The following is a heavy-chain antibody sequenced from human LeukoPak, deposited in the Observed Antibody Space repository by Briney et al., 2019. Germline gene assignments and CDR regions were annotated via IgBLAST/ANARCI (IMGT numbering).Heavy chain of an antibody. CDR2: INPSGGST. V-gene: IGHV1-46*01. CDR1: GYTFTSYY. J-gene: IGHJ6*03. D-gene: IGHD3-10*01. Sequence: ASVKVSCKASGYTFTSYYMHWVRQAPGQGLEWMGIINPSGGSTSYAQKFQGRVTMTRDMSTSTVYMELSSLRSEDTAVYYCAREGYYYGSGSHFTYYYYMDVWGKGTTVTVSS. CDR3: AREGYYYGSGSHFTYYYYMDV.